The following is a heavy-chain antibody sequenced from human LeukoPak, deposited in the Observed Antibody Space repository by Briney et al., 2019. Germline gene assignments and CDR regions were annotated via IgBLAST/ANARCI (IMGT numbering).Heavy chain of an antibody. J-gene: IGHJ5*02. Sequence: SETLSLTCTVSGGSISSSSYYWGWIRQPPGKGLEWIGSIYYSGSTYYNPSLKSRVTISVDTSKNQFSLKLSSVTAADTAVYYCARHWVRLWLRGCLDPWGQGTLVTVSS. CDR2: IYYSGST. D-gene: IGHD5-18*01. CDR1: GGSISSSSYY. V-gene: IGHV4-39*01. CDR3: ARHWVRLWLRGCLDP.